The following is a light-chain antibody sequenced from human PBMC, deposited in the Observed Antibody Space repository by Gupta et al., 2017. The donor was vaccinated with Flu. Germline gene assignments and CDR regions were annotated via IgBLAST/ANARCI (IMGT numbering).Light chain of an antibody. V-gene: IGKV4-1*01. CDR2: WAS. J-gene: IGKJ1*01. CDR3: QQESPNHPSIT. Sequence: DVVMTQSPDSLALSLGERATINCKSSQSVFDSSNSKKYLAWYKKKPGQPPKLLIYWASSRDYGVNDRISDSEEGTHFTLTINSRQAEDVAVYYCQQESPNHPSITFGRGTKVETK. CDR1: QSVFDSSNSKKY.